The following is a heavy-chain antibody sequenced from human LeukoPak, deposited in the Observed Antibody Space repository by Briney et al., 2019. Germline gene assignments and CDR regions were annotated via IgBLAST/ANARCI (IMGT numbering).Heavy chain of an antibody. CDR3: AREKGYYYGSGSYRGNWFDP. Sequence: SETLSLTCTVSGGSISSSSYYWGWIRQPPGKGLEWIGSIYYSGSTYYNPSLKSRVTISVDTSKNQFSLKLSSVTAADTAVYYCAREKGYYYGSGSYRGNWFDPWGQGTLVTVSS. CDR1: GGSISSSSYY. CDR2: IYYSGST. J-gene: IGHJ5*02. D-gene: IGHD3-10*01. V-gene: IGHV4-39*07.